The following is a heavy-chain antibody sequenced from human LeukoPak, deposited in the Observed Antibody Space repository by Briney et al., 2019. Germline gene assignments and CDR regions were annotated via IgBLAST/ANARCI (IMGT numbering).Heavy chain of an antibody. J-gene: IGHJ4*02. CDR2: IYYSGST. D-gene: IGHD3-22*01. V-gene: IGHV4-59*01. CDR3: ARDGYLHDSSGYYYLDY. CDR1: GGSISSYY. Sequence: SEALSLTCTVSGGSISSYYWSWIRQPPGKGLEWIGYIYYSGSTNYNPSLKSRVTISVDTSKNQFSLKLSSVTAADTAVYYCARDGYLHDSSGYYYLDYWGQGTLVTVSS.